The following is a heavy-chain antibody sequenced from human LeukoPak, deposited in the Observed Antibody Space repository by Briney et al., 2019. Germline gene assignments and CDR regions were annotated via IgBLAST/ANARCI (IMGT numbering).Heavy chain of an antibody. Sequence: SETLSLTCTVSGASTSSYFWSWIRQPPGKGLEWIGYISYSGSTNYNPSLKSRVTISVDTSNNHLSLRLRSVTAADTAVYYCARDFVGRKYLGLDVWGHGTTVTVSS. CDR3: ARDFVGRKYLGLDV. V-gene: IGHV4-59*01. CDR2: ISYSGST. D-gene: IGHD2/OR15-2a*01. J-gene: IGHJ6*02. CDR1: GASTSSYF.